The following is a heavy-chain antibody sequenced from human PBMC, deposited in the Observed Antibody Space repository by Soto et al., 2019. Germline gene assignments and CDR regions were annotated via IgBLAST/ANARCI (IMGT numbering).Heavy chain of an antibody. CDR3: ARGLRYFDWTDPGGYYYYYMDV. V-gene: IGHV1-8*01. J-gene: IGHJ6*03. CDR1: GYTFTSYD. D-gene: IGHD3-9*01. Sequence: ASVKVSCKASGYTFTSYDINWVRQATGQGLEWMGWMNPNSGNTGYAQKFQGRVTMTRNTSISTAYMELSSLRSEDTAVYYCARGLRYFDWTDPGGYYYYYMDVWGKGTTVTVSS. CDR2: MNPNSGNT.